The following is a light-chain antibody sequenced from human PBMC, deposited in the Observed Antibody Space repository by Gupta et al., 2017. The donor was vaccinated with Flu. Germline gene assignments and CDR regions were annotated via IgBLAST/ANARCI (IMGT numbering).Light chain of an antibody. J-gene: IGLJ3*02. CDR2: DVS. CDR3: GSYTSSSTSWV. Sequence: QSALPQPPSVSGSPGQSITIPCTGTSSDVGGYHYVSWYQQHPGKAPKLMMDDVSNRPSGVSNRFFVSKSCNTASRTISVLQTEDEADDYCGSYTSSSTSWVFGGGTKLTVL. V-gene: IGLV2-14*03. CDR1: SSDVGGYHY.